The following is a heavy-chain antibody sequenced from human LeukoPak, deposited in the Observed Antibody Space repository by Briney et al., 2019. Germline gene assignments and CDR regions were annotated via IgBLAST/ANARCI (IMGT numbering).Heavy chain of an antibody. D-gene: IGHD2-21*01. CDR1: GFTFSDYD. Sequence: GGSLRLSCAASGFTFSDYDMHWVRQPTGKGLEWVSGIGRAGDTNYLGSVKGRFTISRENAKNSLYLQMNSLRDGDTAVYYCVRGLAGGLDPWGQGTLVTVSS. V-gene: IGHV3-13*01. J-gene: IGHJ5*02. CDR2: IGRAGDT. CDR3: VRGLAGGLDP.